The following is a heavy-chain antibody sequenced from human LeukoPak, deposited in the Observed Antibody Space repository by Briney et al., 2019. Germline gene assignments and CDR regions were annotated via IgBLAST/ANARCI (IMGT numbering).Heavy chain of an antibody. CDR1: GFTFRNYA. CDR3: ARDQAFDWFYYYYGMDV. D-gene: IGHD3-9*01. Sequence: PGGSLRLSCAVSGFTFRNYALSWGRGAPGKGLEWVSSIGSSVNTTHYADSVKGRFTISRDNSKNTLYLQMNSLRAEDTAIYYCARDQAFDWFYYYYGMDVWGLGTTVIVSS. J-gene: IGHJ6*02. V-gene: IGHV3-23*01. CDR2: IGSSVNTT.